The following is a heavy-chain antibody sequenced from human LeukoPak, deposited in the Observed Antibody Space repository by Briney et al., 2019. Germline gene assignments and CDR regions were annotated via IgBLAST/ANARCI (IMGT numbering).Heavy chain of an antibody. CDR2: IYSGGTT. CDR3: AKVQNYDILTGPPGYFDY. V-gene: IGHV3-53*01. Sequence: GGSLRLSCAASGFTVNNKFMAWVRQAPGKGLEWVSGIYSGGTTYYADSVKGRFTISRDTSKNILSLQMNSLRAEDTAVYYCAKVQNYDILTGPPGYFDYWGQGTLVTVSS. J-gene: IGHJ4*02. CDR1: GFTVNNKF. D-gene: IGHD3-9*01.